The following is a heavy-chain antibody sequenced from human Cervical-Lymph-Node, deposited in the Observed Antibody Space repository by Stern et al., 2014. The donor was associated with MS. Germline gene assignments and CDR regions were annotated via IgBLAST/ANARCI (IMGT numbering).Heavy chain of an antibody. CDR1: RFTFSTYA. V-gene: IGHV3-30-3*01. CDR2: VSYDGTQR. J-gene: IGHJ4*02. CDR3: ARGGRGVGLEY. D-gene: IGHD3-10*01. Sequence: VQLVESGGGVVQPGRSLSLSCVASRFTFSTYAMHWVRQAPGKGLEWVAFVSYDGTQRNSTDSVKARFTISRDNSKNTLYLHMNSLRDEDTAVYFCARGGRGVGLEYWGQGALVTVSS.